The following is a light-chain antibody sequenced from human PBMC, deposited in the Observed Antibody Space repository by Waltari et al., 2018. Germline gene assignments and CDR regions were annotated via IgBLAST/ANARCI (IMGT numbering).Light chain of an antibody. CDR1: NLGDKF. J-gene: IGLJ3*02. Sequence: SYELTQSSSVYVSPGQSATITCTGDNLGDKFCNWYQQRPGQAPLLSIHQNTKRPSGIPERFSGSNSGNTATLTISETQPLDEADYYCQAWDSSTVVFGGGTKLTVL. CDR3: QAWDSSTVV. V-gene: IGLV3-1*01. CDR2: QNT.